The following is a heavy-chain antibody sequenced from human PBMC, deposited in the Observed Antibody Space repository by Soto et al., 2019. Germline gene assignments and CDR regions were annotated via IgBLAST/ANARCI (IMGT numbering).Heavy chain of an antibody. J-gene: IGHJ5*02. CDR2: ISTNNGNT. V-gene: IGHV1-18*01. CDR1: GYSFTTFG. Sequence: GASVKVSCKTSGYSFTTFGISWVRQAPGQGPEWMGWISTNNGNTNYAQKFQGRVTMTTDTSTSTAYMELKSLRSDDTAVYFFARYRGYCGIDVCSPNWLDPWGQGTLVTVSS. CDR3: ARYRGYCGIDVCSPNWLDP. D-gene: IGHD2-8*01.